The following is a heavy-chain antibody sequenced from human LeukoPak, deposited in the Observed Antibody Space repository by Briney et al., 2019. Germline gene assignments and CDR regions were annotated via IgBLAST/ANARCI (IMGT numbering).Heavy chain of an antibody. Sequence: ASVKVSCKASGYTFTDYYILWVRQAPGQGLEWMGWINPNSGGTNYAQKFQGRATMTRDTSISTAYMELSRLISDDTAVYYCARDPGSGFRSPFNIWGQGTMVTVSS. CDR1: GYTFTDYY. CDR3: ARDPGSGFRSPFNI. J-gene: IGHJ3*02. D-gene: IGHD6-25*01. V-gene: IGHV1-2*02. CDR2: INPNSGGT.